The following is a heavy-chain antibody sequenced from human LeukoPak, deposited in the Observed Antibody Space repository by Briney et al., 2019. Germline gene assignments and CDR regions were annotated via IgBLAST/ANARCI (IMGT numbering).Heavy chain of an antibody. J-gene: IGHJ6*02. V-gene: IGHV1-18*01. CDR3: AKGTGRYYYYYGMDV. Sequence: ASVKVSCKASGYTFTSYGISWVRQAPGQGLEWMGWISAYNGNTNYAQKLQGRVTMTTDTSTSTAYMELRSLRSDDTAVYYCAKGTGRYYYYYGMDVWGQGTAVTVSS. CDR2: ISAYNGNT. CDR1: GYTFTSYG. D-gene: IGHD7-27*01.